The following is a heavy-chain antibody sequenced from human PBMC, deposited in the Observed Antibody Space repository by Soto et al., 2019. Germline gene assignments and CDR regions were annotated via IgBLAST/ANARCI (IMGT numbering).Heavy chain of an antibody. Sequence: QLQESGPGLVKPSETLSLTCTVSGGSISSFCWSWIRQPPGQGLEWIGYICSGGTTKYNPSLKSRVTMSVDTSKPQFSLKLTSVPAADTAVYYCARVGSKSFYYATAVWGQGTTVTVSS. CDR3: ARVGSKSFYYATAV. D-gene: IGHD4-4*01. CDR2: ICSGGTT. J-gene: IGHJ6*02. V-gene: IGHV4-59*01. CDR1: GGSISSFC.